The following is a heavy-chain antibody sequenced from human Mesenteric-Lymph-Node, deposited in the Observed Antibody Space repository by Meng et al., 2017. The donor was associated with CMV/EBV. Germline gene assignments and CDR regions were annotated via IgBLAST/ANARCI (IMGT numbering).Heavy chain of an antibody. V-gene: IGHV7-4-1*02. CDR3: ARAWLRTGFDY. CDR2: IDTKTGNP. Sequence: CKTPGYTFKTYAMNWVRQAPGQGLELMGWIDTKTGNPTYAQGFTGRFVISLDTSVSTTYLQINGLKAEDTAVYYCARAWLRTGFDYWGQGTLVTVSS. CDR1: GYTFKTYA. D-gene: IGHD5-18*01. J-gene: IGHJ4*02.